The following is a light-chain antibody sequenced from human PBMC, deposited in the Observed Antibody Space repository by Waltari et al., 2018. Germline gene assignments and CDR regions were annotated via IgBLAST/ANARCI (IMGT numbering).Light chain of an antibody. CDR3: QQYYTTPWT. CDR2: WTS. CDR1: QNVLYSSNNKNY. Sequence: DIVMTQSPGSLAVSLGERATINCKSSQNVLYSSNNKNYIAWYQQKSGQPPKLLISWTSTRESGVPDRFSGSGSGTDFALTISSLQAEDVAVYYCQQYYTTPWTFGQGTKVEIK. V-gene: IGKV4-1*01. J-gene: IGKJ1*01.